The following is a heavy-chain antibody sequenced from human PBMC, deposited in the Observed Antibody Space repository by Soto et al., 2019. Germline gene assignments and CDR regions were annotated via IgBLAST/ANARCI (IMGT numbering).Heavy chain of an antibody. J-gene: IGHJ6*02. CDR2: ILHSGST. V-gene: IGHV4-39*01. CDR1: GGSVSISTYY. CDR3: ATLPAAMYFYGSDV. D-gene: IGHD2-2*01. Sequence: QLQLRESGPGLVKPSETLSLTCSVSGGSVSISTYYWAWVRQTPGKGLEWLGSILHSGSTYYNPSLTSRLTLAVDTSEDQFSLNLSSGTATDTGVYYCATLPAAMYFYGSDVWGPGTTVTVSS.